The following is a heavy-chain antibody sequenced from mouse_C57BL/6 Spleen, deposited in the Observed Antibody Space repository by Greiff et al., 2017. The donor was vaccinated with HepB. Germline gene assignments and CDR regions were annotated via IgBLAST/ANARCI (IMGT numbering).Heavy chain of an antibody. Sequence: QVQLQQSGPELVKPGASVKLSCKASGYTFTSYDINWVQQRPGQGLEWIGWIYPRDGSTKYNEKFKGKATLTVDTSSSTAYMELHSLTSEDSAVYFCANYYGSSYWYFDVWGTGTTVTVSS. J-gene: IGHJ1*03. CDR3: ANYYGSSYWYFDV. CDR1: GYTFTSYD. CDR2: IYPRDGST. D-gene: IGHD1-1*01. V-gene: IGHV1-85*01.